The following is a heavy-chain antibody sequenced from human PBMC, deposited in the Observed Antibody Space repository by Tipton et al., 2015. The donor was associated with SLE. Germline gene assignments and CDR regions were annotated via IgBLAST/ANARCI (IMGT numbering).Heavy chain of an antibody. D-gene: IGHD3-3*01. Sequence: TLSLTCTVSGGSISSYYWSWIRQPPGKGLEWIGYIYYSGSTNYNPSLKSRVTISVDTSKNQFSLKLSSVTAADTAVYYCARGVPMLYDFRSASWLGPFDAWGQGNLVVVSS. CDR1: GGSISSYY. CDR3: ARGVPMLYDFRSASWLGPFDA. J-gene: IGHJ5*02. CDR2: IYYSGST. V-gene: IGHV4-59*12.